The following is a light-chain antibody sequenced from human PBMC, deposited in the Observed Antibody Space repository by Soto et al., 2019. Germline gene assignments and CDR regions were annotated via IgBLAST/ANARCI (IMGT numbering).Light chain of an antibody. V-gene: IGLV2-14*01. CDR1: SSDVGGYNY. Sequence: QSVLTQPASVSGSPGQSITISCTGTSSDVGGYNYVSWYQQHPGKAPKLMIYDVSNRPSGVSYRFSGSKSGNTASLTISGLQAEDEADYACSSYTSSSTYVVFGGGTNLTVL. J-gene: IGLJ2*01. CDR3: SSYTSSSTYVV. CDR2: DVS.